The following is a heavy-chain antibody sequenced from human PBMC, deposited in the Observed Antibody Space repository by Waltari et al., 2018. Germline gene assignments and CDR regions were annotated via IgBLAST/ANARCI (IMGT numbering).Heavy chain of an antibody. CDR1: GGSIRSGGYS. D-gene: IGHD2-21*01. V-gene: IGHV4-30-2*01. CDR3: ASCGGDCYRYWYFDL. Sequence: QLQLQESGSGLVKPSQTLSLNCAVSGGSIRSGGYSRSWLRQPPGKGLECIGYIYHSGSTYYNPSLKSRVTISVDRSKNQFSLKLSSVTAADTAVYYCASCGGDCYRYWYFDLWGRGTLVTVSS. J-gene: IGHJ2*01. CDR2: IYHSGST.